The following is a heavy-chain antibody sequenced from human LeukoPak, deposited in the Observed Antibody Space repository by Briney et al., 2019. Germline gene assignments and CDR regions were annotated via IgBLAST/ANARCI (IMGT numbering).Heavy chain of an antibody. J-gene: IGHJ4*02. V-gene: IGHV1-18*01. CDR1: DTFTSYG. CDR2: ISAYNGNT. CDR3: ARGILLEFDY. Sequence: VASVKVSCKASDTFTSYGISWVRQAPGQGLEWMGWISAYNGNTNYAQKLQGRVTMTTDTSTSTAYMELRSLRSDDTAVYCCARGILLEFDYWGQGTLVTVSS. D-gene: IGHD3-9*01.